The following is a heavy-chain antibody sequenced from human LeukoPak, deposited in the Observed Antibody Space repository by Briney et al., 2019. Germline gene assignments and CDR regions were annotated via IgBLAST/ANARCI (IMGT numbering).Heavy chain of an antibody. Sequence: GGSLRLSCAASGFTFSSYGMSWVRQAPGKGLEWVSAISGSGGSTYYADSVKGRFAISRDNSRNTLYLQMNSLRAEDTALYYCAKDGDTVSGTYYFDMDVWGKGTTVTISS. D-gene: IGHD1-26*01. CDR3: AKDGDTVSGTYYFDMDV. CDR1: GFTFSSYG. J-gene: IGHJ6*03. CDR2: ISGSGGST. V-gene: IGHV3-23*01.